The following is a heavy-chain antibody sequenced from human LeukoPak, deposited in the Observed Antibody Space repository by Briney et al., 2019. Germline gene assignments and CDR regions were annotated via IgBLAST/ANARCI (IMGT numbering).Heavy chain of an antibody. CDR3: ARQTRDGSGSRGYSFDF. Sequence: GESLKISCKGSGYIFTHNWIGWVRQMAGKGLEWMGIIYPGDSDTRYGPSFEGQVTISVDKSISTAYLQWSSLKASDTAMYYCARQTRDGSGSRGYSFDFWGQGTLVTVSS. CDR2: IYPGDSDT. CDR1: GYIFTHNW. J-gene: IGHJ4*02. D-gene: IGHD3-10*01. V-gene: IGHV5-51*01.